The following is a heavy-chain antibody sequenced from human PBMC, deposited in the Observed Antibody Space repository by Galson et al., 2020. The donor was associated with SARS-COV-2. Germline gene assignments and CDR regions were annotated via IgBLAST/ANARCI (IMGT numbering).Heavy chain of an antibody. CDR1: GASISTGSNS. V-gene: IGHV4-30-2*01. D-gene: IGHD4-17*01. J-gene: IGHJ4*02. Sequence: SETLSLTCAVSGASISTGSNSWSWIRQPPGKGLEWIGYVYHGGSTLYNSSLKSRASISVDNSKNQFSLRLNSVTAADSAVYYCARAPDYRVECFDYWGQGFRVTVFS. CDR2: VYHGGST. CDR3: ARAPDYRVECFDY.